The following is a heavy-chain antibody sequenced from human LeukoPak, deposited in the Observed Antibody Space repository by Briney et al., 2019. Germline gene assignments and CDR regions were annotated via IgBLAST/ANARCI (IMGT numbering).Heavy chain of an antibody. Sequence: YPSETLSLTCTVSGGSISSHYWSWIRQPPGKGLEWIGYIFYSGSTNYNPSPKSRVTISVDTSKNQFSLKLSSVTAADTAVYYYARVVGYGWNWFDPWGQGTLVTVSS. V-gene: IGHV4-59*11. CDR3: ARVVGYGWNWFDP. J-gene: IGHJ5*02. CDR2: IFYSGST. CDR1: GGSISSHY. D-gene: IGHD2-8*02.